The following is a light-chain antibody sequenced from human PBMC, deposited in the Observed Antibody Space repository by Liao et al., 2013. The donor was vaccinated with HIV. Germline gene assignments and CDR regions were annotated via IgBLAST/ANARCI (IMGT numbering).Light chain of an antibody. J-gene: IGLJ3*02. CDR1: NIGSKS. V-gene: IGLV3-21*01. Sequence: GSVAPGKTARITCGGNNIGSKSVHWYQQKPGQAPVLVIYYDSDRPSGIPERFSGSNSGNTATLTISRVEAGDEADYYCQVWDSSSDHPGWVFGGGTKLTVL. CDR3: QVWDSSSDHPGWV. CDR2: YDS.